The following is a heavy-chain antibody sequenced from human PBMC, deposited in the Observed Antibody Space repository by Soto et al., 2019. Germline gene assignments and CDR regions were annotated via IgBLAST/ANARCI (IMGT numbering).Heavy chain of an antibody. CDR3: ARGRYGDY. CDR2: ISAQNGNT. V-gene: IGHV1-18*01. CDR1: GYAFTTYG. Sequence: QVHLVQSGAEVKKPGASVKVSCKGSGYAFTTYGITWVRQAPGQGLEWMGWISAQNGNTNYAQKLQGRVTVNRDTSTSTAYMELRSLRSGDTAVYYGARGRYGDYWGQGDLVTVSS. D-gene: IGHD1-1*01. J-gene: IGHJ4*02.